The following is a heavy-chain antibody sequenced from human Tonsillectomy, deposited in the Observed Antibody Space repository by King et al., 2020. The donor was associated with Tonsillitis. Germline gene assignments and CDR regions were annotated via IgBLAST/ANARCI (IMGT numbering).Heavy chain of an antibody. CDR3: ATGLPQYDFWDVYYTGDY. J-gene: IGHJ4*02. CDR2: IWYDGSNK. D-gene: IGHD3-3*01. Sequence: VQLVESGGGVVQPGRSLRLSCAASGFTFSKYGMHWVRQAPGKGLDWGAVIWYDGSNKYYAESVKGRFTISRDNSKNTLYLEMNSLRAEDTAMYYCATGLPQYDFWDVYYTGDYWGQGTLVAVSS. V-gene: IGHV3-33*03. CDR1: GFTFSKYG.